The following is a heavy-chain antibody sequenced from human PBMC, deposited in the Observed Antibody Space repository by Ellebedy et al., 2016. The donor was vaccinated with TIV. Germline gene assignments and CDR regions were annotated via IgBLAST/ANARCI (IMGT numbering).Heavy chain of an antibody. CDR2: IHRSGNT. V-gene: IGHV4-31*03. J-gene: IGHJ6*02. CDR1: GASISSGGYY. D-gene: IGHD3-16*01. CDR3: ARDLGWGGMDV. Sequence: SETLSLTCTVSGASISSGGYYCSWMRQHPGKGLEWIGYIHRSGNTYYNPSLESRITMSVDTSKNQFSLRLTSVTAADTAVYYCARDLGWGGMDVWGQGTTVTVSS.